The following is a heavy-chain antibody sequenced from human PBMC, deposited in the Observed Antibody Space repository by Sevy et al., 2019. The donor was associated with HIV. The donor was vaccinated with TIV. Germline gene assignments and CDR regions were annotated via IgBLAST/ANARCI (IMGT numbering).Heavy chain of an antibody. CDR3: AKDLAYCGGDCYSAFDY. J-gene: IGHJ4*02. V-gene: IGHV3-23*01. CDR1: GFTFSSYA. CDR2: ISGSGGST. Sequence: GGSPRLSCAASGFTFSSYAMSWVRQAPGKGLEWVSAISGSGGSTYYADSVKGRFTISRDNSKNTLYLQMNSLRAEDTAVYYCAKDLAYCGGDCYSAFDYWGQGTLVTVSS. D-gene: IGHD2-21*02.